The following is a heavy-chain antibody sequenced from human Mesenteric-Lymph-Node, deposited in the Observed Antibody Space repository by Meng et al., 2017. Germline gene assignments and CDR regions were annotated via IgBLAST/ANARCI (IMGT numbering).Heavy chain of an antibody. D-gene: IGHD6-13*01. CDR3: ARVAAAGNEWFDP. CDR1: GGSISSINW. Sequence: QVQLQASGPGLVKPSETLSLTCAVPGGSISSINWWTWVRQPPGKGLEWIGEIYHSGSTNYNPSLKSRVTISVDKSKNQFSLKLSSVTAADTAVYYCARVAAAGNEWFDPWGQGTLVTVSS. V-gene: IGHV4-4*02. J-gene: IGHJ5*02. CDR2: IYHSGST.